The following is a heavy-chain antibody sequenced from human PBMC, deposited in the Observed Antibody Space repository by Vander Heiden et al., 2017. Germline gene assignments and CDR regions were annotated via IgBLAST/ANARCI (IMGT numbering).Heavy chain of an antibody. Sequence: QVQLQESGPGLVKPSQTLSLTCTVSGGSISSGGYYWSWIRQHPGKGLEWIGYIYYRGRTYDNPSLKSRVTISVDTSKIQLSLKMRSLTPADTAVYYCAKVGRGPKNWFDPWGQGTMVTVSS. V-gene: IGHV4-31*03. J-gene: IGHJ5*02. CDR1: GGSISSGGYY. CDR3: AKVGRGPKNWFDP. CDR2: IYYRGRT. D-gene: IGHD3-10*01.